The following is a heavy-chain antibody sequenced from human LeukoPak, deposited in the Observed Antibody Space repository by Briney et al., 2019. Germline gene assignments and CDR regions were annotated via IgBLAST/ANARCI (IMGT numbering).Heavy chain of an antibody. CDR1: GFTFSNAW. D-gene: IGHD3-10*01. CDR3: TTDRYSVAYGEYYFDY. CDR2: IKSKTDGGTT. Sequence: GGSLRLSCAASGFTFSNAWMSWVRQAPGKGLEWVGRIKSKTDGGTTDYAAPVKGRFTISRDDSKNTLYLQMNSLKTEDTAVYYCTTDRYSVAYGEYYFDYWGQGTLVTVSS. J-gene: IGHJ4*02. V-gene: IGHV3-15*01.